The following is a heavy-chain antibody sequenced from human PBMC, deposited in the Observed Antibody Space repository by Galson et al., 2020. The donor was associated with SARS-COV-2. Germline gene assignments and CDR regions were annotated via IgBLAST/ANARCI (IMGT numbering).Heavy chain of an antibody. Sequence: SETLSLTCTVSGGSISSGGYYWNWIRQHPEKGLEWIGYIYYSGSTYYNPSLKSRVTISIDTSKNQFSLRLSPVTAADTAVYYCARRSAAPNYDYSYYYYMDVWGKGTTVTVSS. CDR2: IYYSGST. D-gene: IGHD3-16*01. V-gene: IGHV4-31*03. CDR1: GGSISSGGYY. J-gene: IGHJ6*03. CDR3: ARRSAAPNYDYSYYYYMDV.